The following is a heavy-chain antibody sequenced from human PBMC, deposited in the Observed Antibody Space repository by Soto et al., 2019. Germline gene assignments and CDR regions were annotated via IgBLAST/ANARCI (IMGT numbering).Heavy chain of an antibody. CDR3: ARLTPQWPYLDY. D-gene: IGHD6-19*01. J-gene: IGHJ4*02. CDR1: GGSISGYY. Sequence: PSETLSLTCTVSGGSISGYYWSWIQQPPGKGLEWIGYIYYRGNTHYNPSLKSRVTISVDTSKNQFSLNLSSVTAADTAVYFCARLTPQWPYLDYWGQGTLVTLL. V-gene: IGHV4-59*08. CDR2: IYYRGNT.